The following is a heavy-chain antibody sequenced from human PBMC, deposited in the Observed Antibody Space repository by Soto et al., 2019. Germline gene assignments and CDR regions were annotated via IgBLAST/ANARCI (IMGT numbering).Heavy chain of an antibody. D-gene: IGHD2-15*01. J-gene: IGHJ4*02. CDR2: IYYTGSI. V-gene: IGHV4-59*01. CDR3: ARTTTLENYFDY. Sequence: PSETLSLTCTVSGGSFSSYYWSWIRQPPGKGLEWIGYIYYTGSIIYNPSLKSRVTMSVDMSMKQFSLKLNSVTAADTAVYYCARTTTLENYFDYWGQGTLVTVSS. CDR1: GGSFSSYY.